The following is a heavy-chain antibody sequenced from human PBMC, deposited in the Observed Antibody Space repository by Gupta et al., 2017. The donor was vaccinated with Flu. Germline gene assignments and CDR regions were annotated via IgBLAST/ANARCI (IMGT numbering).Heavy chain of an antibody. D-gene: IGHD3-22*01. Sequence: QVQLVQSGAEVKKPGASVKVSCKASGYTFTGYYMHWVRQAPGQGLEWMGWNNPNSGGTNYAQKFQGRVTMTRDTSISTAYMELSRLRSDDTAVYYCARRVYYYDSSGYSFDYWGQGTLVTVSA. CDR2: NNPNSGGT. J-gene: IGHJ4*02. V-gene: IGHV1-2*02. CDR3: ARRVYYYDSSGYSFDY. CDR1: GYTFTGYY.